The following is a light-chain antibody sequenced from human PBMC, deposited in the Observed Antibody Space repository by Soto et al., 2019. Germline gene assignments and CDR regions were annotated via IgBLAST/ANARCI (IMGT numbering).Light chain of an antibody. Sequence: DIQMTQSPSSVSASVGDRVTITCRASQGISNWLAWYQQKPGKAPKLLIYAASSLQSGVPSRFSGRGSGTDFTLIISSLQPEDFATYYCQQPNSFPGITFGQGTRLEIK. CDR2: AAS. CDR3: QQPNSFPGIT. CDR1: QGISNW. J-gene: IGKJ5*01. V-gene: IGKV1-12*01.